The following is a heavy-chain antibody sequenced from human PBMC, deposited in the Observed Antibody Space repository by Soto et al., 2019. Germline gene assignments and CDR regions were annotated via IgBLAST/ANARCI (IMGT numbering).Heavy chain of an antibody. Sequence: SQTLSLTCTVAGGSISSYYWSWIRQPPGKGLEWIGYIYYSGSTNYNPSLKSRVTISVDTSKNQFSLKLSSVTAADTAVYYCARRRGWLGWFDPWGQGTLVTVS. V-gene: IGHV4-59*01. J-gene: IGHJ5*02. D-gene: IGHD6-19*01. CDR2: IYYSGST. CDR3: ARRRGWLGWFDP. CDR1: GGSISSYY.